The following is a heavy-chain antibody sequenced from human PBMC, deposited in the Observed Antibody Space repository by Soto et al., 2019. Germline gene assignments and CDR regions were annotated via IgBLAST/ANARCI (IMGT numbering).Heavy chain of an antibody. CDR2: IKQDGSEK. CDR3: ARGRITMVRGVIPKPAYYYYCMDV. D-gene: IGHD3-10*01. V-gene: IGHV3-7*05. Sequence: GGSLRLSCAASGFTFSSYWMSWVRQAPGKGLEWVANIKQDGSEKYYVDSVKGRFTISRDNAKNSLYLQMNSLRAEDTAVYYCARGRITMVRGVIPKPAYYYYCMDVWGQGTTVTVSS. CDR1: GFTFSSYW. J-gene: IGHJ6*02.